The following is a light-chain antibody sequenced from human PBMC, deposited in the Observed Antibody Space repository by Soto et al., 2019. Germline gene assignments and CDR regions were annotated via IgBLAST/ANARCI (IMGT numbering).Light chain of an antibody. Sequence: EILLTQSQGTLSVSPGERATLSCRASQSVGRNYLAWYQQKPGQGPRLLIYGASSRATDIPDRFSGSGSGTDFTLTISRLEPEDFAVYFCQQYASSPLTFGGGTKVEI. V-gene: IGKV3-20*01. J-gene: IGKJ4*01. CDR3: QQYASSPLT. CDR2: GAS. CDR1: QSVGRNY.